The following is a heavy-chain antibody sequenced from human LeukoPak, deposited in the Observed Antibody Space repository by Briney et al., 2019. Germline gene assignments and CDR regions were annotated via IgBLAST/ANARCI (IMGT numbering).Heavy chain of an antibody. Sequence: GGSLRLSCAASGFTFSSYWMHWVRQAPGKGLEWVAVIWYDGSKKYYADSVKGRFTISRDNAKNTVYLQMNSLRTEDTAVYYCARGLPNYYGMDVWGQGTTVTVSS. J-gene: IGHJ6*02. CDR2: IWYDGSKK. V-gene: IGHV3-33*08. CDR3: ARGLPNYYGMDV. CDR1: GFTFSSYW.